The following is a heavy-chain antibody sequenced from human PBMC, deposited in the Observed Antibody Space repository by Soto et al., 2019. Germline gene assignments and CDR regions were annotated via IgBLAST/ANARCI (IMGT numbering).Heavy chain of an antibody. CDR3: AREYSSGWYDYYYGMDV. Sequence: QVQLVESGGGVVQPGRSLRLSCAASGFTFSSYAMHWVRQAPGKGLEWVAVISYDGSNKYYADSVKGRFTISRDDSKNTLYLKMNSLRAEDTAVYYCAREYSSGWYDYYYGMDVW. D-gene: IGHD6-19*01. CDR1: GFTFSSYA. J-gene: IGHJ6*01. V-gene: IGHV3-30-3*01. CDR2: ISYDGSNK.